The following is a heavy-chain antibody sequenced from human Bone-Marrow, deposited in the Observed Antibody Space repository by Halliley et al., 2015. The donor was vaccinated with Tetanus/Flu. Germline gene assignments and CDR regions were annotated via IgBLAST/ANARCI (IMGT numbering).Heavy chain of an antibody. Sequence: QLVQSGAEVKKPGESLKISCQASGYSFTTHWIGWVRQRPGKGLEWMAIIYPDDSDTRYSPSFQGHVTISADKSTSTAYLQWSGLKASDTAIYYCASPPYYDPDVWGQGTTVTVSS. CDR1: GYSFTTHW. CDR2: IYPDDSDT. J-gene: IGHJ6*02. CDR3: ASPPYYDPDV. V-gene: IGHV5-51*01.